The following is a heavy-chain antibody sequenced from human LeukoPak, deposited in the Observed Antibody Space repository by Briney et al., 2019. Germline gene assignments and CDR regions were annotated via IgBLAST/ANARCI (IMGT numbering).Heavy chain of an antibody. CDR3: ARDNPVGAPDAFDI. CDR2: IWYDGSNK. V-gene: IGHV3-30*19. Sequence: PGRSLRLSCAASGFTFSSYGMHWVRQAPGKGLEWVAVIWYDGSNKYYADSVKGRFTVSRDNSKNTLYLQMNSLRPEDTAIYYCARDNPVGAPDAFDIWGQGTMLTVSS. CDR1: GFTFSSYG. D-gene: IGHD1-26*01. J-gene: IGHJ3*02.